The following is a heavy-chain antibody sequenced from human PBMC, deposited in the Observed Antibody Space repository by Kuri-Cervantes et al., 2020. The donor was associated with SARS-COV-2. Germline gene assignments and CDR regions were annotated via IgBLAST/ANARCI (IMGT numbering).Heavy chain of an antibody. CDR1: GGTFSSYA. D-gene: IGHD3-3*01. Sequence: ASVKVSCKASGGTFSSYAISWVRQAPGQGLEWMGWINPNSGGTNYAQKFQGRVTMTRDTSISTAYMELSRLRSDDTAVYYCARVERGFRRHNWFDPWGQGTLVTVSS. V-gene: IGHV1-2*02. J-gene: IGHJ5*02. CDR2: INPNSGGT. CDR3: ARVERGFRRHNWFDP.